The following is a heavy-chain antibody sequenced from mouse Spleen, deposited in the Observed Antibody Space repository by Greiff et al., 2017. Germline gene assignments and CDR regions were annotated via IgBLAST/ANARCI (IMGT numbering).Heavy chain of an antibody. CDR1: GYSITSGYY. V-gene: IGHV3-6*01. J-gene: IGHJ2*01. CDR2: ISYDGSN. D-gene: IGHD2-4*01. Sequence: ESGPGLVKPSQSLSLTCSVTGYSITSGYYWNWIRQFPGNKLEWMGYISYDGSNNYNPSLKNRISITRDTSKNQFFLKLNSVTTEDTATYYCARYDYDLFDYWGQGTTLTVSS. CDR3: ARYDYDLFDY.